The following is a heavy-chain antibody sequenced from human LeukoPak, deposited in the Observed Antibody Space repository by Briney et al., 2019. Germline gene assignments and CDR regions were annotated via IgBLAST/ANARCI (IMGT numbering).Heavy chain of an antibody. CDR1: GGSISSYY. J-gene: IGHJ3*02. Sequence: KPSETLSLTCTVSGGSISSYYWSWIRQPPGKGLEWIGYIYYSGSPNYNPSLKSRVTISVDTSKNQFSLKLSSVTAADTAVYYCARENPLRGYSYGHDAFDIWGQGTMVTVSS. CDR3: ARENPLRGYSYGHDAFDI. V-gene: IGHV4-59*01. D-gene: IGHD5-18*01. CDR2: IYYSGSP.